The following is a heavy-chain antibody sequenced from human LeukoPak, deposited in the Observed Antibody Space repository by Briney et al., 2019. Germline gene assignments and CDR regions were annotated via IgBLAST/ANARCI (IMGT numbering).Heavy chain of an antibody. D-gene: IGHD3-10*01. J-gene: IGHJ4*02. CDR2: INHSGST. CDR3: ARVRGLNYYGSGSYYRSGYFDY. CDR1: GGSFSGYY. Sequence: SETLSLTCAVYGGSFSGYYWSWIRQPPGKGLEWIGEINHSGSTNYNPSLKSRVTISADTSKNQFSLKLSSVTAADTAAYYCARVRGLNYYGSGSYYRSGYFDYWGQGTLVTVSS. V-gene: IGHV4-34*01.